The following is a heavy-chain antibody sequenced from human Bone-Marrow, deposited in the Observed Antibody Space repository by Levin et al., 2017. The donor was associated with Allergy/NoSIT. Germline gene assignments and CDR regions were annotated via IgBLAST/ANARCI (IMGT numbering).Heavy chain of an antibody. Sequence: GSLRLSCTVSGASVSSFYWSWVRQPPGEGLESIGYISYTGGTVYNPSLKSRVTISMDTSQNQFSLSLTSVTAADTAVYYCARLAGAPTNPPFDYWGQGILVTVSS. V-gene: IGHV4-59*08. CDR2: ISYTGGT. J-gene: IGHJ4*02. CDR3: ARLAGAPTNPPFDY. D-gene: IGHD1-1*01. CDR1: GASVSSFY.